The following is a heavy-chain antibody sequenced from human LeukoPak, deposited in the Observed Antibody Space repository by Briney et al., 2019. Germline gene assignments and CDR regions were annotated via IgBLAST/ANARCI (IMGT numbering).Heavy chain of an antibody. Sequence: GGSLRLSCAASGFTFSSYAMSWVRQAPGKGLERVSAISGSGGSTYYADSVKGRFTISRDNSKNTLYLQMNSLRAEDTAVYYCAKVAVIVPLIQNYYFDYWGQGTLVTVSS. V-gene: IGHV3-23*01. CDR3: AKVAVIVPLIQNYYFDY. CDR2: ISGSGGST. CDR1: GFTFSSYA. J-gene: IGHJ4*02. D-gene: IGHD3-22*01.